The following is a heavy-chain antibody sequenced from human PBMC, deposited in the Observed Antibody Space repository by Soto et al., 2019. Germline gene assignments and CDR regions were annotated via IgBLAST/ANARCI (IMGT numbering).Heavy chain of an antibody. Sequence: GGSLRLSCAASGCTVGSHAMSWVRQAPGKGLEWVSSISGSGDGTYYGDSVKGRFTISRDSSSSTLYLQMDNLRGEDTAVYFCTRSRRSILMVYGFGGMDVWGQGTTVTVSS. CDR2: ISGSGDGT. CDR1: GCTVGSHA. V-gene: IGHV3-23*01. J-gene: IGHJ6*02. CDR3: TRSRRSILMVYGFGGMDV. D-gene: IGHD2-8*01.